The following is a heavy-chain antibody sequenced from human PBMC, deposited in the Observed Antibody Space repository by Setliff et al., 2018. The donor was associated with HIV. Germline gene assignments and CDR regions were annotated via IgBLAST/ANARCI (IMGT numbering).Heavy chain of an antibody. CDR2: IVVGSGNT. V-gene: IGHV1-58*02. D-gene: IGHD4-4*01. CDR1: GFTFTSSA. CDR3: AAADYSNPHWYFDL. Sequence: GASVKVSCKASGFTFTSSAMQWVRQARGQRLEWIGWIVVGSGNTNYVQKFQERVTITRDMSTSTAYMELSSLRSEDTAVYYCAAADYSNPHWYFDLWGRGTLVTVS. J-gene: IGHJ2*01.